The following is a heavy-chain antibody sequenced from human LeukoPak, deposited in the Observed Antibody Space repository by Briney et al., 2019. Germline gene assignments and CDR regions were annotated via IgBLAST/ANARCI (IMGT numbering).Heavy chain of an antibody. Sequence: GGSVRLSCAASGFTFTTYSMNWVRQAPGKGLEWVSYISSSSSTIYYADSVKGRFTISRDNAKNSLYLQMNNLGAEDTAVYYCASGPGEAWDYYMDVWGKGAADAVSS. V-gene: IGHV3-48*01. CDR3: ASGPGEAWDYYMDV. J-gene: IGHJ6*03. CDR2: ISSSSSTI. D-gene: IGHD1-1*01. CDR1: GFTFTTYS.